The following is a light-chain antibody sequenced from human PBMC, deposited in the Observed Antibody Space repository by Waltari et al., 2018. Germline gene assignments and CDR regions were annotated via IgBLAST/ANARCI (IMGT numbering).Light chain of an antibody. CDR2: RNN. CDR1: SSNIGSNY. CDR3: AAWDDSLSGSV. J-gene: IGLJ3*02. V-gene: IGLV1-47*01. Sequence: QSVLTQPPSASGTPGQRVTISCSGSSSNIGSNYVYWYQQLPGTAPKLLIYRNNRPPSGVPDRFSGSKSGTSASLAISGLRSEDEADYYCAAWDDSLSGSVFGGGTKLTVL.